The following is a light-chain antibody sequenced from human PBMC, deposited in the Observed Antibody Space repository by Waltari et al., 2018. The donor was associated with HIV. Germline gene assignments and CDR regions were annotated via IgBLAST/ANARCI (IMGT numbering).Light chain of an antibody. CDR1: QSVSSN. CDR3: QHYYVNPDLT. V-gene: IGKV3-15*01. Sequence: EIVMTQSPATLSVSPGERATLSCRASQSVSSNLAWYQQKPGQAPRLLIYGASTRATGIPARFSGSGSGTEFTLTISSLQSEDFAVYYCQHYYVNPDLTFGPGTKVDVK. CDR2: GAS. J-gene: IGKJ3*01.